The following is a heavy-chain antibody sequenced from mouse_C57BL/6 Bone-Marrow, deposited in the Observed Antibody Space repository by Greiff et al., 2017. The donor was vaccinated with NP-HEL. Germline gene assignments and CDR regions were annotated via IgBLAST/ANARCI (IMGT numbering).Heavy chain of an antibody. V-gene: IGHV1-15*01. D-gene: IGHD1-1*01. J-gene: IGHJ3*01. CDR2: IDPETGGT. CDR1: GYTFTDYE. CDR3: TRGYYGSTLFAY. Sequence: QVQLQQSGAELVRPGASVTLSCKASGYTFTDYEMHWVKQTPVHGLEWIGAIDPETGGTAYNQKFKGKAILTADKSSSTAYMELRSLTSEDSAVDYCTRGYYGSTLFAYWGQGTLVTVSA.